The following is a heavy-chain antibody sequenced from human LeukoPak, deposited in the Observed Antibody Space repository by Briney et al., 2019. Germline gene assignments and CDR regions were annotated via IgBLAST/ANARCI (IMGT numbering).Heavy chain of an antibody. CDR3: ATGSGSGGTRGVRMDV. CDR2: IFPGYSDT. V-gene: IGHV5-51*01. D-gene: IGHD6-19*01. Sequence: GESLKTPLCSSGYNFPSHWIGWVRQISGKGVEGVGIIFPGYSDTRYSLPFQGQVNISADKSIITAYLQWSSLKPSDTALYDCATGSGSGGTRGVRMDVWGQGTTVTVSS. J-gene: IGHJ6*01. CDR1: GYNFPSHW.